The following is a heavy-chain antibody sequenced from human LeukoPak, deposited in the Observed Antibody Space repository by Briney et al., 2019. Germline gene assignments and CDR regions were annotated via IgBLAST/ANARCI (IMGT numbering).Heavy chain of an antibody. V-gene: IGHV1-2*02. CDR1: GYTFTTYA. Sequence: ASVKVSCKASGYTFTTYAMNWVRQAPGQGLEWMGWINPNSGGTNYAQKFQGRVTMTRDTSISTAYMELSRLRSDDTAVYYCARDSDSSGYYIRGAPDYWGQGTLVTVSS. CDR2: INPNSGGT. D-gene: IGHD3-22*01. CDR3: ARDSDSSGYYIRGAPDY. J-gene: IGHJ4*02.